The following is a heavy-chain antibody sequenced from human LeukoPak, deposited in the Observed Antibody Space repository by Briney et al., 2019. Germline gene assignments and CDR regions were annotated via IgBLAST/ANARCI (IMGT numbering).Heavy chain of an antibody. CDR3: ARERQYSNHVDYYYYMDV. CDR2: ISSSSRYI. J-gene: IGHJ6*03. CDR1: GFTFSSYS. V-gene: IGHV3-21*01. Sequence: KCGGSLRLSCAASGFTFSSYSMKWVRQAQGKGREWVSSISSSSRYIYSAASVKARFTISRDNANNSLYLQMNSLRAEDTAVYYCARERQYSNHVDYYYYMDVWGKGTTVTVSS. D-gene: IGHD4-11*01.